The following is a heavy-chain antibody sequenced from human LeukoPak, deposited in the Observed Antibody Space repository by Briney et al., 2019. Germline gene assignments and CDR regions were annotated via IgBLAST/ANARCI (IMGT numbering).Heavy chain of an antibody. CDR2: ISSSSSYI. Sequence: GGSLRLSCAASGFTFSSYSMNWVRQAPGKGLEWVSSISSSSSYIYYADSVKGRFTISRDNAKNSLYLQMNSLRAEDTAVNYCASTSGAVAHDYWGQGTLVTVSS. J-gene: IGHJ4*02. D-gene: IGHD6-19*01. CDR1: GFTFSSYS. CDR3: ASTSGAVAHDY. V-gene: IGHV3-21*01.